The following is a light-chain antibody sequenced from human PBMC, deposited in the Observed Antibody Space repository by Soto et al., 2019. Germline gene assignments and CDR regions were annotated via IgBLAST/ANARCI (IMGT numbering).Light chain of an antibody. V-gene: IGKV4-1*01. CDR1: QSVLYSSNHKSY. Sequence: DLVMTQSPDYLAVSPGERATINCKTSQSVLYSSNHKSYLAWYQQKPGQPPKALIYWASTRESGVPDRFSGNGSGTDFTLTISSLQAEDVAVYYCQQYYTTPWTFGQGTKVDIK. J-gene: IGKJ1*01. CDR3: QQYYTTPWT. CDR2: WAS.